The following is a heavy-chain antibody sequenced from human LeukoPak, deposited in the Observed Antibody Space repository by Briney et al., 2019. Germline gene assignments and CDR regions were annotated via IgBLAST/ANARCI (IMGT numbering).Heavy chain of an antibody. D-gene: IGHD3-3*01. J-gene: IGHJ6*03. CDR1: GFTFSSYW. CDR2: IKQDGSEK. CDR3: ARDGNNYVFWRGSYYYYYYRDV. V-gene: IGHV3-7*01. Sequence: PGGSLRLSCAASGFTFSSYWMSWVRQAPGKGLEWVANIKQDGSEKYYVDSVKGRFTISRDKAKNSLYLQMNSLKTQETDVFECARDGNNYVFWRGSYYYYYYRDVWGKGTTVPVSS.